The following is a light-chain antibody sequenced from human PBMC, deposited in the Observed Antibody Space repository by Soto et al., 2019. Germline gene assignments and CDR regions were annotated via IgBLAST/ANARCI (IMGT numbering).Light chain of an antibody. CDR1: QSVSSSY. V-gene: IGKV3-20*01. CDR3: QQYGSSPSLT. J-gene: IGKJ5*01. Sequence: EIVLTQSPGTLSLSPGERATLSCRACQSVSSSYLAWYQQSPGQAPRLLIYGASSRATGTPDRFSGSGSGTDFTLTISRMEPEDFSVYYCQQYGSSPSLTFGQGPRLEI. CDR2: GAS.